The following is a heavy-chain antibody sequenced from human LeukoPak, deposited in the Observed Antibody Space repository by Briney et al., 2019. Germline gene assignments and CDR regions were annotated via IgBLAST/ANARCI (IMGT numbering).Heavy chain of an antibody. J-gene: IGHJ5*02. CDR3: ARGIWVPGP. CDR2: INHDGSDK. Sequence: PGGSLRLSCAASGFTFSSYSMTWVRQAPRKGLEWVATINHDGSDKYYVDSVKGRFTISRDNAKNSLYLQMNSLRAEDTAVYYCARGIWVPGPWGQGTLVTVSS. D-gene: IGHD2-21*01. CDR1: GFTFSSYS. V-gene: IGHV3-7*01.